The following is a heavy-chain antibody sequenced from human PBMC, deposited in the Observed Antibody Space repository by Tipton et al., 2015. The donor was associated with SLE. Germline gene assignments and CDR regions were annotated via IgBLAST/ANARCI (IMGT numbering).Heavy chain of an antibody. V-gene: IGHV4-31*03. CDR3: ARGGGCSGGSCYSYAFDL. J-gene: IGHJ3*01. Sequence: TLSLTCTVSGGSISRGGYYWTWIRQHPGKGMAWIGYIYYSGSTYYNPSLKSRVTISVDTSKNQFSLKLSSVTAADTAVYYCARGGGCSGGSCYSYAFDLWGQGTMVTVSS. CDR2: IYYSGST. D-gene: IGHD2-15*01. CDR1: GGSISRGGYY.